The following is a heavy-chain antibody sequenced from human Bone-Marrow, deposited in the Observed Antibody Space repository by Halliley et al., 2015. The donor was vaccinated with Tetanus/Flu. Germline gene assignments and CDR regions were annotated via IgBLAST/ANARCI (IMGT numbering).Heavy chain of an antibody. V-gene: IGHV3-30*18. J-gene: IGHJ6*02. Sequence: SLRLSCTASGFNFRSFGMHWVRQVPGKGLEWVALISYDGSKQYYADSVRGRLSISRENSKNTMYLQMSSLRVEDSAAYYCAKDLRRSGAGSYYYYGLDVWGPGTTVTV. CDR3: AKDLRRSGAGSYYYYGLDV. CDR2: ISYDGSKQ. CDR1: GFNFRSFG. D-gene: IGHD3-10*01.